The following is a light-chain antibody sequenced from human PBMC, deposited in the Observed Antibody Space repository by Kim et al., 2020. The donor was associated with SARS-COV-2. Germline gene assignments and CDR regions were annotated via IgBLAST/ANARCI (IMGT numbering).Light chain of an antibody. J-gene: IGLJ2*01. CDR3: NSRDSSGNHPVV. V-gene: IGLV3-19*01. CDR1: SLRSYY. Sequence: SSELTQDPALSVALGQTVRITCQGDSLRSYYASWYQQKPGQAPVLVIYGKNNRPSGIPDRFSGSSSGNTASLTITGAQAEDEADYYCNSRDSSGNHPVVF. CDR2: GKN.